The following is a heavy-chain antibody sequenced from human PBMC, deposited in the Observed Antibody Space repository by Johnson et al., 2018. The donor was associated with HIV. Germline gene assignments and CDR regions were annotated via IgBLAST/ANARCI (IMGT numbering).Heavy chain of an antibody. V-gene: IGHV3-30-3*01. Sequence: QVQLVESGGGVVQPGRSLRLSCAASAFSFSNYPMHWVRQAPGKGLEWVAVISYDGSNKYYTDSVKGRFTISRDNSKNTLYLQMNSLNTDDTAFYYCANSLLLDAFNIWGQGTMVTVSS. D-gene: IGHD4-23*01. CDR2: ISYDGSNK. CDR1: AFSFSNYP. J-gene: IGHJ3*02. CDR3: ANSLLLDAFNI.